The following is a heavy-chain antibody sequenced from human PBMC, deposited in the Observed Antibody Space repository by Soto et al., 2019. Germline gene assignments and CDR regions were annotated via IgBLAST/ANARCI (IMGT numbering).Heavy chain of an antibody. CDR3: ARHTYCSSTTCHRGGGNYFDY. Sequence: EVQLVQSGAEVKEPGESLKISCKGSGYSFTTYWIGWVRQMPGEGLEWMGIIYPGDSDTRYSPSFQGQVTISADKSIXXAXLXXSSLKASDTAMYYCARHTYCSSTTCHRGGGNYFDYWGQGTLVTVSS. V-gene: IGHV5-51*01. CDR1: GYSFTTYW. CDR2: IYPGDSDT. J-gene: IGHJ4*02. D-gene: IGHD2-2*01.